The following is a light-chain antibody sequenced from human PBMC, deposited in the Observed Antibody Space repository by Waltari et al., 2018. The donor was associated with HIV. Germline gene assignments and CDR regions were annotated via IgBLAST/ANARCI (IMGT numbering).Light chain of an antibody. CDR3: QQYGRSTPLV. CDR1: QSVSPSY. CDR2: DAS. Sequence: EIVLTQSPGTLSLSPGERATLSCRASQSVSPSYIAWYQQKFGQAPRLLIYDASTRAPGIPDRFSGSVSGTYFTLIISRLEPEDFAVYYCQQYGRSTPLVFGGGTKVEIK. J-gene: IGKJ4*01. V-gene: IGKV3-20*01.